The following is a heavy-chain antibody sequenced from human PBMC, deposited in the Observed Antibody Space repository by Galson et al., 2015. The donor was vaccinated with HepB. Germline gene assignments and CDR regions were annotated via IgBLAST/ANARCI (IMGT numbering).Heavy chain of an antibody. CDR3: ARGNLPFDY. V-gene: IGHV3-7*03. CDR2: IKQDGSGK. J-gene: IGHJ4*02. Sequence: SLRLSCAASGFTFSNYWMSWVRQAPGKGLEWVANIKQDGSGKYYVDSVKDRFTVSRDNAKSSLYLQMNSLRAEDTAMYYCARGNLPFDYWGQGTLVTVSS. CDR1: GFTFSNYW. D-gene: IGHD1-14*01.